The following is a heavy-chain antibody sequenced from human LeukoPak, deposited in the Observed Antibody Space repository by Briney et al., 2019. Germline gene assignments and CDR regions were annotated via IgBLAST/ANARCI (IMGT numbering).Heavy chain of an antibody. V-gene: IGHV4-34*01. Sequence: AGGSLRLSCAASGFTFSSYGMSWVRQAPGKGLEWIGEINHSGSTNYNPSLKSRVTISVDTSKNQFSLKLSSVTAADTAVYYCARATIYGSGSYYNPYYYYYYMDVWGKGTTVTVSS. CDR3: ARATIYGSGSYYNPYYYYYYMDV. D-gene: IGHD3-10*01. CDR2: INHSGST. J-gene: IGHJ6*03. CDR1: GFTFSSYG.